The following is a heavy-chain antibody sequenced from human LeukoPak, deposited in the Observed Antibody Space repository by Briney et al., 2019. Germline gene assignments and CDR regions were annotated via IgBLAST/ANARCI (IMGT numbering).Heavy chain of an antibody. CDR2: IKQDGSEK. D-gene: IGHD3-3*01. J-gene: IGHJ5*02. CDR3: ARDRANHYDFWSGYYRGTAAANWFDP. V-gene: IGHV3-7*01. Sequence: GGSLRLSCAASGFTFSSYWMSWVRQAPGKGLEWVANIKQDGSEKYYVDSVKGRFTISRDNAKNSLYLQMNSLRAEDTAVYYCARDRANHYDFWSGYYRGTAAANWFDPWGQGTLVTVSS. CDR1: GFTFSSYW.